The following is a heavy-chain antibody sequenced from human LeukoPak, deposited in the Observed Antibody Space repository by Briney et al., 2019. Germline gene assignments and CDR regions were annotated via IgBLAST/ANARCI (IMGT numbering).Heavy chain of an antibody. Sequence: SETLSLTCTVSGGSISSGGYYWSWIRQHPGKGLEWIGYIYNSGSTYYNPSLKSRATISVDTPQNQFSLKLRSVTAADTAVYFCARVQSYRYYFDYWGQGTLVIVSS. D-gene: IGHD3-16*02. CDR2: IYNSGST. V-gene: IGHV4-31*03. CDR3: ARVQSYRYYFDY. J-gene: IGHJ4*02. CDR1: GGSISSGGYY.